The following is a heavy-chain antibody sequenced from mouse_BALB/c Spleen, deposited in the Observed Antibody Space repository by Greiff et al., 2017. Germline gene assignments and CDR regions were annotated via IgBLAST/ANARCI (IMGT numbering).Heavy chain of an antibody. CDR1: GYSITSDYA. V-gene: IGHV3-2*02. D-gene: IGHD1-2*01. Sequence: EVQGVESGPGLVKPSQSLSLTCTVTGYSITSDYAWNWIRQFPGNKLEWMGYISYSGSTSYNPSLKSRISITRDTSKNQFFLQLNSVTTEDTATYYCARGVLRLDYYAMDYWGQGTSVTVSS. CDR3: ARGVLRLDYYAMDY. CDR2: ISYSGST. J-gene: IGHJ4*01.